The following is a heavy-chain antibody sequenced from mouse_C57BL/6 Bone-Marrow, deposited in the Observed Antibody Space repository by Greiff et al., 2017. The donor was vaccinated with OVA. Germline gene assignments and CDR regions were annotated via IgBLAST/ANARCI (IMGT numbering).Heavy chain of an antibody. J-gene: IGHJ2*01. CDR3: ARHGMITFDY. Sequence: EVQGVESGGDLVKPGGSLKLSCAASGFTFSSYGMSWVRQTPDKRLEWVATISSGGSYTYYPDSVKGRFTISRDNAKNTLYLQMSSLKSEDTAMYYCARHGMITFDYWGQGTTLTVSS. D-gene: IGHD2-4*01. CDR1: GFTFSSYG. CDR2: ISSGGSYT. V-gene: IGHV5-6*01.